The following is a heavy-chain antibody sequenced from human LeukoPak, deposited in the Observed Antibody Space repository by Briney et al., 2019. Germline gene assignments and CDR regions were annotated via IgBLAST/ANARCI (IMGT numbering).Heavy chain of an antibody. CDR3: AKDRMVRGVRSWFDP. J-gene: IGHJ5*02. CDR2: ISGSGGST. D-gene: IGHD3-10*01. CDR1: GFTFSSYA. V-gene: IGHV3-23*01. Sequence: GGSLRLSCAASGFTFSSYAMSWVRQAPGKGLEWVSAISGSGGSTYYADSVKGRFTISRDNSKNTLHLQMNSLRAEDTAVYYCAKDRMVRGVRSWFDPWGQGTLVTVSS.